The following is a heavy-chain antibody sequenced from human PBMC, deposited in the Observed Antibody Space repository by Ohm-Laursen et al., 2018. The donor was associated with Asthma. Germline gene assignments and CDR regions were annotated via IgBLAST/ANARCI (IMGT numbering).Heavy chain of an antibody. J-gene: IGHJ5*02. V-gene: IGHV3-21*01. D-gene: IGHD3-22*01. Sequence: SLRLSCAASGFTFSSYSMNWVRQAPGKGLEWVSSISSSSSYIYYADSVKGRFTISRDNAKNSLYLQMNSLRAEDTAVYYCARDDDYDSSGSIKGGWFDPWGQGTLVTVSS. CDR1: GFTFSSYS. CDR3: ARDDDYDSSGSIKGGWFDP. CDR2: ISSSSSYI.